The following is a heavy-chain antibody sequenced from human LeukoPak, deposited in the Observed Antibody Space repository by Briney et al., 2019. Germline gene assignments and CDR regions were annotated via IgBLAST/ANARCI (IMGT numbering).Heavy chain of an antibody. J-gene: IGHJ2*01. V-gene: IGHV4-34*01. CDR2: INHSGST. D-gene: IGHD2-2*02. CDR1: GGSFSGYY. CDR3: ARGLCSSTSCYKGYFDL. Sequence: SKTLSLTCAVYGGSFSGYYWSWIRQPPGKGLEWIGEINHSGSTNYNPSLKSRVTISVDTSKNQFSLKLSSVTAADTAVYYCARGLCSSTSCYKGYFDLWGRGTLVTVSS.